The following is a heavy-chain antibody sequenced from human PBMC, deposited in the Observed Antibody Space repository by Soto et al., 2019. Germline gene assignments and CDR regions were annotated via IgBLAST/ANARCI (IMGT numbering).Heavy chain of an antibody. CDR2: INHSGST. CDR3: ARGTTTGYSSSWSGGGYYYYGMDV. J-gene: IGHJ6*02. V-gene: IGHV4-34*01. CDR1: GGSFSGYY. Sequence: SETLSLTCAVYGGSFSGYYWSWIRQPPGKGLEWIGEINHSGSTNYNPSLKSRVTISVDTSKNQFSLKLSSVTAADTAVHYCARGTTTGYSSSWSGGGYYYYGMDVWGQGTTVTVSS. D-gene: IGHD6-13*01.